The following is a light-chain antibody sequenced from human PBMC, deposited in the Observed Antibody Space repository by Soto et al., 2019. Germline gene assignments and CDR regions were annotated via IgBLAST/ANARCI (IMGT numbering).Light chain of an antibody. Sequence: DIVLTQSPATLSLSPGDRVTLSCRASQTVGRYLSWYQHSPGQGPRLLVYDASNRATGVPPRFSGSGSETDFTLTISSLEPEDFAVYYGQQRLHWPITFGQGTRLEIK. V-gene: IGKV3-11*01. CDR3: QQRLHWPIT. CDR1: QTVGRY. J-gene: IGKJ5*01. CDR2: DAS.